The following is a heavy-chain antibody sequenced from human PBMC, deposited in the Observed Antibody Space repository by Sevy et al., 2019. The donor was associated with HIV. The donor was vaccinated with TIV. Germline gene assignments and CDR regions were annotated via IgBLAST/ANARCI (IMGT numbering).Heavy chain of an antibody. CDR3: ARLRCDVVVVPNSAPGSYFDS. J-gene: IGHJ4*02. CDR2: VSHSGTS. V-gene: IGHV4-59*08. D-gene: IGHD2-2*01. Sequence: SETLSLTCTVSGDSINTYYWSWIRQTPGKGLEWIAYVSHSGTSNYNPSPRSRVAISLDTPSRQVSLKVSSVTVADTAVYYCARLRCDVVVVPNSAPGSYFDSWGQGTLVTVSS. CDR1: GDSINTYY.